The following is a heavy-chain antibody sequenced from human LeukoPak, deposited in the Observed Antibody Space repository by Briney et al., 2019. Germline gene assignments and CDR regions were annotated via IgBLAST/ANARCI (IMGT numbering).Heavy chain of an antibody. CDR1: GYTFTSYY. V-gene: IGHV1-46*01. Sequence: ASVKVSCKASGYTFTSYYMHWVRQAPGQGLEWMGIINPSGCSTSYAQKFQGRVTMTRDTSTSTVYMELSSLRSEDTAVYYCARDRKRYFDWLLRSRTYYYMDVWGKGTTVTISS. CDR2: INPSGCST. D-gene: IGHD3-9*01. CDR3: ARDRKRYFDWLLRSRTYYYMDV. J-gene: IGHJ6*03.